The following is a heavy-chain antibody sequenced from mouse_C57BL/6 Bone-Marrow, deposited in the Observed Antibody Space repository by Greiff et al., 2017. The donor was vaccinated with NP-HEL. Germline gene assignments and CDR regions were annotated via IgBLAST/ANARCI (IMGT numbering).Heavy chain of an antibody. CDR2: ISNGGGST. CDR1: GFTFSDYY. D-gene: IGHD4-1*02. V-gene: IGHV5-12*01. J-gene: IGHJ3*01. Sequence: EVQGVESGGGLVQPGGSLKLSCAASGFTFSDYYMYWVRQTPEKRLEWVAYISNGGGSTYYPDTVKGRFTISRDNAKNTLYLQMSRLKSEDTAMYYCANWDDAYWGQGTLVTVSA. CDR3: ANWDDAY.